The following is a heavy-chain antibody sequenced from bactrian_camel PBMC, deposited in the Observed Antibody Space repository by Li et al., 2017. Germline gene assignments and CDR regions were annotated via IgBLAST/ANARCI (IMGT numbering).Heavy chain of an antibody. CDR1: GDASRRNC. CDR2: IRTATGTT. CDR3: AAGAIWYGSCSFVPAQYGA. V-gene: IGHV3S40*01. D-gene: IGHD2*01. Sequence: VQLVESGGGSVQSGESLRLSCAASGDASRRNCMGWVRQAPGREREGVAAIRTATGTTYYADSVKGRFTISQDSAKRTVYLQMNSLKPEDTGMYYCAAGAIWYGSCSFVPAQYGAWGQGTQVTVS. J-gene: IGHJ4*01.